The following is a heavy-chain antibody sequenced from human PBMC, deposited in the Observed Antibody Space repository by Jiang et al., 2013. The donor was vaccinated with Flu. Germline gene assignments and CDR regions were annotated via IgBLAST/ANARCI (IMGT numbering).Heavy chain of an antibody. V-gene: IGHV7-4-1*02. CDR3: ARDSGHYDSSGDYFDY. CDR1: GYSLTNFA. CDR2: ISTKTVNP. Sequence: QSGSELKKPGASVKVSCKASGYSLTNFAMNWLRQAPGQGLEWMGWISTKTVNPTYAQGFTGRFVFSLDTSVSTAYLQISSLKAEDTAVYYCARDSGHYDSSGDYFDYWGQGTLVTVSS. J-gene: IGHJ4*02. D-gene: IGHD3-22*01.